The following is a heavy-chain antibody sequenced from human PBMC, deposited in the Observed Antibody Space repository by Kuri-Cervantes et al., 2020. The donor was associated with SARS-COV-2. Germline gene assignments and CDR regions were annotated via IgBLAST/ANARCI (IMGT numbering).Heavy chain of an antibody. Sequence: GGSLRLSCAASGFTFSSYWMSWVRQAPGKGLEWVGRIKSKTDGGTTDYAAPVKGRFTTSRDDSKNTLYLQMNSLKTEDTAVYYCTTDQILGMQAFDIWGQGTMVTVSS. CDR1: GFTFSSYW. CDR2: IKSKTDGGTT. D-gene: IGHD7-27*01. CDR3: TTDQILGMQAFDI. J-gene: IGHJ3*02. V-gene: IGHV3-15*01.